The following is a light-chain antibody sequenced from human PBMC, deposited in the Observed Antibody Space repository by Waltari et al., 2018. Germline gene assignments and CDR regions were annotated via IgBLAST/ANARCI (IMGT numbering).Light chain of an antibody. V-gene: IGKV1-39*01. Sequence: DIQMTQSPSYLSASVGDRVTISCRASQNIRTYLNWYQQKLGKAPKVLIYAASTLLSGVPSRFSGSGSGTDFTLTITSLQPEDFGTYYCQQSYSTPRSFGGGTKVEVK. CDR2: AAS. CDR1: QNIRTY. J-gene: IGKJ4*01. CDR3: QQSYSTPRS.